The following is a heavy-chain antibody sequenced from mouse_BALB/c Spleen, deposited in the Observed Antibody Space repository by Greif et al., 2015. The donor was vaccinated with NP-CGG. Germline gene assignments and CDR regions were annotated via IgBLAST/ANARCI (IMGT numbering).Heavy chain of an antibody. CDR3: TRWGLPLDY. CDR2: IDPETGGT. V-gene: IGHV1-15*01. CDR1: GYTFTDYE. D-gene: IGHD2-2*01. J-gene: IGHJ2*01. Sequence: QVQLQQSGAELVRPGASVTLSCKASGYTFTDYEMHWVKQTPVHGLEWIGAIDPETGGTAYNQKFKGKATLTADKSSSTAYMELRSLTSEDSAVYYCTRWGLPLDYWGQGTTLTVSS.